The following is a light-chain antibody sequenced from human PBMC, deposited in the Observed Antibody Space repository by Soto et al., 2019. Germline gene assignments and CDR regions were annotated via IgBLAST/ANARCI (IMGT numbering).Light chain of an antibody. V-gene: IGLV2-14*01. J-gene: IGLJ2*01. CDR3: SSYTSSSTLVV. CDR1: SSDVGGYNY. CDR2: DVI. Sequence: QSALTQPASVSGSPGQSITISCTGTSSDVGGYNYVSWYQQHQGKAPKLMIYDVINRLSGVSNRFSGSKSGNTASLTISGLQAEDEADYYCSSYTSSSTLVVFGGGTKVTV.